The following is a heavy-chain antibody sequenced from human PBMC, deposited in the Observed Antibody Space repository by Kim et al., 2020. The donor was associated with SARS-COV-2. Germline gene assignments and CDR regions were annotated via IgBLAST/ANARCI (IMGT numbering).Heavy chain of an antibody. CDR1: GFTFSSYA. CDR2: ISYDGSNK. D-gene: IGHD1-1*01. J-gene: IGHJ6*02. V-gene: IGHV3-30-3*01. CDR3: ARGTRGQGWFYYGMDV. Sequence: GGSLRLSCAASGFTFSSYAMHWVRQAPGKGLEWVAVISYDGSNKYYADSVKGRFTISRDNSKNTLYLQMNSLRAEDTAVYYCARGTRGQGWFYYGMDVWGQGTTVTVSS.